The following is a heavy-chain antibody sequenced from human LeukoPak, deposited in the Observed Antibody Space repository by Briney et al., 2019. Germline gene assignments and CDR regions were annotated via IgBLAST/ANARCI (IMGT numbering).Heavy chain of an antibody. CDR1: GFTFSSYN. CDR2: ISSSRSTI. J-gene: IGHJ4*02. D-gene: IGHD3-10*01. V-gene: IGHV3-48*01. Sequence: GGSLRLSCAASGFTFSSYNMNWVRQTPGKGLEWVSYISSSRSTIYYADSLKGRFTISRDNAKNSLYLQMNSLRAEDTAVYYCARDLRYYGSGRYYNVLDYWGQGTPVTVSS. CDR3: ARDLRYYGSGRYYNVLDY.